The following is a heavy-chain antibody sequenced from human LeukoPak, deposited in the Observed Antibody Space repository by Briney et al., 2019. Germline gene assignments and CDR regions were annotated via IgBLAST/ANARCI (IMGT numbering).Heavy chain of an antibody. D-gene: IGHD6-19*01. CDR3: ANSARTPGIAVAGTGYFQH. CDR2: IWYDGSDK. CDR1: GFTFSSYG. J-gene: IGHJ1*01. V-gene: IGHV3-33*06. Sequence: GGSLRLSCAASGFTFSSYGMHWVRQAPGKGLEWVAVIWYDGSDKYYADSVKGRFTISRDNSKNTLYLQMNSLRAEDTAVYYCANSARTPGIAVAGTGYFQHWGQGTLVTVSS.